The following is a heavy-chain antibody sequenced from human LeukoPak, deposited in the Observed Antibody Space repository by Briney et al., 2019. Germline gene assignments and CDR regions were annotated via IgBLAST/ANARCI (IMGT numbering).Heavy chain of an antibody. J-gene: IGHJ4*02. CDR1: GFSFSSYA. D-gene: IGHD1-26*01. Sequence: GGSLRLSCAASGFSFSSYAMSWVRQAPGKGLEWVSAISGSGGSTYYADSVKGRFTISRDNSKNTLYLQMYSLRAEDTAVYYCAKGSGSYVELHSYFDYWGQRTLVTVSS. V-gene: IGHV3-23*01. CDR2: ISGSGGST. CDR3: AKGSGSYVELHSYFDY.